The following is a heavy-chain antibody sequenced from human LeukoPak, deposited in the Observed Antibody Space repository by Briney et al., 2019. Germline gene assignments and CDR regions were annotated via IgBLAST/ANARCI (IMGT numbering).Heavy chain of an antibody. Sequence: SETLSLTCTVSGGSISSYYWSWIRQPAGKGLEWIGRIYTSGSTNYNPSLKSRVTMSVDTSKNQFSLKLSSVTAADTAVYYCARDLAARPYNWFDPWGQGTLVTVSS. CDR1: GGSISSYY. J-gene: IGHJ5*02. V-gene: IGHV4-4*07. CDR3: ARDLAARPYNWFDP. D-gene: IGHD6-6*01. CDR2: IYTSGST.